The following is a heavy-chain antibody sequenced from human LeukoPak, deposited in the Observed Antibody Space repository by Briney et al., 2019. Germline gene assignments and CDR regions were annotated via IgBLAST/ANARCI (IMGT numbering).Heavy chain of an antibody. CDR3: ARYSDSSGWFDP. J-gene: IGHJ5*02. D-gene: IGHD6-6*01. V-gene: IGHV3-7*01. Sequence: GGSLRLSCAASVYTFSNYWISWVRHAPGKGLEGVANIKQDGSAENYVDSVKGRFTISRDNAKNSLYLQMNSLRADDTAVYYCARYSDSSGWFDPWGQGTLVTVS. CDR2: IKQDGSAE. CDR1: VYTFSNYW.